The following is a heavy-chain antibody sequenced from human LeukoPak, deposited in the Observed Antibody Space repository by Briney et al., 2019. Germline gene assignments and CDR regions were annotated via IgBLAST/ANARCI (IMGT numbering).Heavy chain of an antibody. CDR3: AKVQYYYDSSGWAFDI. CDR1: GYTFTSYA. V-gene: IGHV1-69*06. Sequence: ASVKVSCKASGYTFTSYAISWVRQAPGQGLEWMGGIIPIFGTANYAQKFQGRVTITADKSTSTAYMELGSLRSEDTAVYYCAKVQYYYDSSGWAFDIWGQGTMVTVSS. D-gene: IGHD3-22*01. J-gene: IGHJ3*02. CDR2: IIPIFGTA.